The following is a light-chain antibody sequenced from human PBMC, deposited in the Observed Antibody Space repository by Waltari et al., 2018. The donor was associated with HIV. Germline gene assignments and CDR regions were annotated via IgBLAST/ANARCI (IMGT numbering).Light chain of an antibody. V-gene: IGLV1-47*01. CDR1: SSNIGSLF. CDR3: ATWDDSSSGSWV. CDR2: RNN. J-gene: IGLJ3*02. Sequence: QSAWTQPPSAPGTPGQRVPISCPGGSSNIGSLFVSGYQQVAGTTPKLLIFRNNKRPSGVPDRFSGSKSGTSASLSISGLRPEDEADYYCATWDDSSSGSWVFGGGTKVTVL.